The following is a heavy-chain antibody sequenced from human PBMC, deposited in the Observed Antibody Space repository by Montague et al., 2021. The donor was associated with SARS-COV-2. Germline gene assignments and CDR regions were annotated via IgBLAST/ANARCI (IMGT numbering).Heavy chain of an antibody. Sequence: SETLSLTCAVHGGSFSDYPWTWIRQSPGGGLEWIGQINYGGSTNYNPSLRSRVTISIDTSKNQFSLKLTSVTAADTAVYYCARDAPGYWGQGTLVTVSS. CDR2: INYGGST. CDR3: ARDAPGY. J-gene: IGHJ4*02. V-gene: IGHV4-34*01. CDR1: GGSFSDYP. D-gene: IGHD1-1*01.